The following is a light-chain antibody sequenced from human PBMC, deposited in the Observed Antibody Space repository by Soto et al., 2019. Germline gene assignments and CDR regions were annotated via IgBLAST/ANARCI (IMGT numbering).Light chain of an antibody. CDR1: QSLLNSANDKIN. V-gene: IGKV4-1*01. CDR2: RAS. J-gene: IGKJ4*01. CDR3: QQYFSAHLT. Sequence: DIVMTQSPASLAVSLGERATINCKSSQSLLNSANDKINLAWYQQKPGQPPKLLIWRASTRDSGVPDRFSGSGSGTDFTLTIHSLQAEDVATYDCQQYFSAHLTFGGGTKVEI.